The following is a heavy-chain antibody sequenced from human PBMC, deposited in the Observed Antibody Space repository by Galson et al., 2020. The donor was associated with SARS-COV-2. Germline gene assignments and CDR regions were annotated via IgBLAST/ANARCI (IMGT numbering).Heavy chain of an antibody. CDR1: GYTLIELS. V-gene: IGHV1-24*01. CDR3: ATDRGTGYYNTMDV. J-gene: IGHJ6*02. D-gene: IGHD3-9*01. Sequence: ASVKVSCKVSGYTLIELSMHWVRQAPGKGLEWMGGYDPEDEEMVYAQKFQGRVTMTEDTSTETAYMELSSLRSDDTAVYYCATDRGTGYYNTMDVWGQGTTVTVSS. CDR2: YDPEDEEM.